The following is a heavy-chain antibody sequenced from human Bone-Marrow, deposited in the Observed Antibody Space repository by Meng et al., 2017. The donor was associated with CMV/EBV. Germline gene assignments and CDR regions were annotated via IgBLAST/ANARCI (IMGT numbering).Heavy chain of an antibody. V-gene: IGHV1-8*01. Sequence: ASVKVSCKTSGYIFGEYDINWVRQATGQGLEWMGWMNPNSGNTGYAQKFQGRVTMTRNTSISTAYMELSSLRSEGTAVYYCATLEAISAAPRGGWFDPWGQGTLVTVSS. J-gene: IGHJ5*02. D-gene: IGHD2-2*01. CDR2: MNPNSGNT. CDR1: GYIFGEYD. CDR3: ATLEAISAAPRGGWFDP.